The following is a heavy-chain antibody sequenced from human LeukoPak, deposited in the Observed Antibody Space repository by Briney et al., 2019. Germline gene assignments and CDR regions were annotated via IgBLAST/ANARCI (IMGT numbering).Heavy chain of an antibody. D-gene: IGHD2-2*01. CDR1: GYSFTSYW. CDR2: IYPGDSDT. J-gene: IGHJ4*02. Sequence: GESLKISCKGSGYSFTSYWIGWVRQMPGKGLEWMGIIYPGDSDTRYSPSFQGQVTISADKSISTAYLQWSSLKASDTAMYYCARLTTVVVPAASFDYWGQGTLVTASS. V-gene: IGHV5-51*01. CDR3: ARLTTVVVPAASFDY.